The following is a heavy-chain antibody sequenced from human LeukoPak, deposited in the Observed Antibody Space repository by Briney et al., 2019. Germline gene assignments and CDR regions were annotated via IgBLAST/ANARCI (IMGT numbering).Heavy chain of an antibody. Sequence: ASVKVSCKASGYTFTSYGIRWVRQAPGQGLEWMRWISAYNGNTNYAQKLQGRVTMTTDPSTSTAYMELRSLRSDDTAVYYCARGLHVWNWFDPWGQGTLVTVSS. CDR1: GYTFTSYG. J-gene: IGHJ5*02. CDR3: ARGLHVWNWFDP. CDR2: ISAYNGNT. D-gene: IGHD3-3*02. V-gene: IGHV1-18*01.